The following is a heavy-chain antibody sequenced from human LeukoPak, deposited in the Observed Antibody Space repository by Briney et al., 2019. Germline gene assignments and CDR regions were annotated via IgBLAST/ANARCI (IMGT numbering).Heavy chain of an antibody. CDR1: GFTFSSYW. V-gene: IGHV3-74*01. CDR2: IDGDGTTT. Sequence: HSGGSLRLSCAASGFTFSSYWMHWVRQAPGKGLVWVSRIDGDGTTTNYADSGKGRFTISRDNAKNTLYLQMNSLRAEDTAVYYCAKSSRGLATVVTYFDYWGQGTLVTVSS. J-gene: IGHJ4*02. D-gene: IGHD4-23*01. CDR3: AKSSRGLATVVTYFDY.